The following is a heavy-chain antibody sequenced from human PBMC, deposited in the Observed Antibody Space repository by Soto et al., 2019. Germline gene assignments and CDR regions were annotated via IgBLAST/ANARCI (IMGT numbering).Heavy chain of an antibody. J-gene: IGHJ5*02. CDR2: IIPIFGTA. V-gene: IGHV1-69*13. CDR3: ARVEGGYSSSCFDP. D-gene: IGHD6-13*01. CDR1: GGSICSSA. Sequence: SVKRSSRAAGGSICSSAVSWVRRAPRQGLEWMGGIIPIFGTANYAQKFQGRVTITPDESTSTAYMDMSSLRSENTALYYCARVEGGYSSSCFDPWGQGTLVTVSS.